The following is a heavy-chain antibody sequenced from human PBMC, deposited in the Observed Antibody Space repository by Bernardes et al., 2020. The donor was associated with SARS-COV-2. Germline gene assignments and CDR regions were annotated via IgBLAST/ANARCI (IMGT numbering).Heavy chain of an antibody. CDR3: ARGSAAVVSHFMLLFANWYFDL. CDR2: INDSGST. Sequence: LSLTCAVYSGSFSGYYWSWIRQTPGKGLEWIGEINDSGSTKYNPALKSRVTISVDPSKNQFSLKLNSVTAADTAVYYCARGSAAVVSHFMLLFANWYFDLWGRGTLVTVSS. CDR1: SGSFSGYY. D-gene: IGHD2-15*01. J-gene: IGHJ2*01. V-gene: IGHV4-34*01.